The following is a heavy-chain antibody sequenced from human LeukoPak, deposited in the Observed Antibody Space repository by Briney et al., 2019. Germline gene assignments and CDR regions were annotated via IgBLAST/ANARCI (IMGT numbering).Heavy chain of an antibody. J-gene: IGHJ5*02. CDR1: GFMFDEYS. Sequence: GGSLRLSCVTSGFMFDEYSMHWVRQAPGKGLEWVSLISWDGVGTYYADSVKGRFTISRDNAKNTLYLQMNSLRAEDTAVYYCARELSAISNWFDPWGQGTLVTVSS. D-gene: IGHD6-19*01. CDR3: ARELSAISNWFDP. V-gene: IGHV3-43*01. CDR2: ISWDGVGT.